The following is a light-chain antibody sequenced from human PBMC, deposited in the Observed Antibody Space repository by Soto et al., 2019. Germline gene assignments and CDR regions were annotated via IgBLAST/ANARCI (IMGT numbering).Light chain of an antibody. V-gene: IGLV2-14*01. J-gene: IGLJ3*02. CDR1: SSDVGVYNY. CDR3: SSYTSSSTSV. Sequence: QSALTQPASVSGSPGQSITTSCTGTSSDVGVYNYVSWYQQHPGKAPKLMIYEVSNRPSGVSNRFSGSKSGNTASLTISGLQAEDEADYYCSSYTSSSTSVFGGGTKLTVL. CDR2: EVS.